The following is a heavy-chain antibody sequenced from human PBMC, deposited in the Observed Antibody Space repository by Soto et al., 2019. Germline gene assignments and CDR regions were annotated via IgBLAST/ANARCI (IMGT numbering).Heavy chain of an antibody. CDR2: ISSSGSTI. Sequence: QVQLVESGGGLVKPGGSLRLSCAASGFTFSDYYMSWIRQAPGKGLEWVSYISSSGSTIYYADSVKGRFTISRDNAKNSLYLQLNSLRAAYTAVYYCSSVERGITISGVVIPPFDYWGQGTLVTVSS. D-gene: IGHD3-3*01. CDR1: GFTFSDYY. V-gene: IGHV3-11*01. CDR3: SSVERGITISGVVIPPFDY. J-gene: IGHJ4*02.